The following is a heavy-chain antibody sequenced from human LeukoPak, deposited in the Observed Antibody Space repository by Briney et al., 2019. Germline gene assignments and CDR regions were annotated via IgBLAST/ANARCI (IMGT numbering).Heavy chain of an antibody. CDR1: EFTFSNFG. V-gene: IGHV3-30*19. J-gene: IGHJ6*03. CDR2: MTYDGRNK. CDR3: ARAEMANSWDYMDV. D-gene: IGHD5-24*01. Sequence: GGSLRLSCASSEFTFSNFGMHWVRQAPGEGLEWVAFMTYDGRNKFYADSVKGRFTISRDNSKNTLNLQMNSLRTEDTAMYYCARAEMANSWDYMDVWGKGTTVTVSS.